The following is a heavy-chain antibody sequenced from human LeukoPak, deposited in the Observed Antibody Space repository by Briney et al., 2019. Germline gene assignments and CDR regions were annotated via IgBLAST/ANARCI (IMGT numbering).Heavy chain of an antibody. CDR1: GFTVSSNY. CDR3: ARRYGGRGFDY. CDR2: IYSGGST. J-gene: IGHJ4*02. D-gene: IGHD4-23*01. Sequence: GGSLRLSCAASGFTVSSNYMSWVRQAPGKGLEGVSVIYSGGSTYYADSVKGRFTISRDNSNNTLYLQMNSLRADDTAVYYCARRYGGRGFDYWGQGTLVTVSS. V-gene: IGHV3-66*02.